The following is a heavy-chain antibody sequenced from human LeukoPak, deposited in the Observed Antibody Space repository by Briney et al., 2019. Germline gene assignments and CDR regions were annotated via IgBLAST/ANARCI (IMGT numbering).Heavy chain of an antibody. CDR2: IYYSGST. D-gene: IGHD6-13*01. Sequence: SETLSLTCAVYRESFSDNYWSWIRQPPGKGLEWIGYIYYSGSTNYNPSLKSRVTISVDTSKNQFSLKLSSVTAADTAVYYCARAVSWTDYYYYMDVWGKGTTVTVSS. V-gene: IGHV4-59*01. CDR1: RESFSDNY. CDR3: ARAVSWTDYYYYMDV. J-gene: IGHJ6*03.